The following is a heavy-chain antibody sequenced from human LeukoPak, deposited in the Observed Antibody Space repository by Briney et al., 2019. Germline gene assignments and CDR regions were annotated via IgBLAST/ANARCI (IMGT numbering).Heavy chain of an antibody. CDR3: ARALIDCGGYCFSGLGY. D-gene: IGHD2-21*02. CDR2: IYHSSNT. V-gene: IGHV4-59*01. Sequence: ETLSLTCSVSGGFISSYYWIWIRQPPGKGLESIVYIYHSSNTKYNPTLKSRVTISVDTSKNQFFLKLSSVTAADTAVYYCARALIDCGGYCFSGLGYWGQGALVTVSS. J-gene: IGHJ4*02. CDR1: GGFISSYY.